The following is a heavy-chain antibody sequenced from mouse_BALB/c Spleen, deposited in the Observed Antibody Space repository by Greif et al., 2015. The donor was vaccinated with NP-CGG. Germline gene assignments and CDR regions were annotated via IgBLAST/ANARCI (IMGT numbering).Heavy chain of an antibody. J-gene: IGHJ1*01. Sequence: QVQLQQSGAELAKPGASVKMSCKASGYTFTSYWMHWVKQRPGQGLEWIGYINPSTGYTEYNQKFKDKATLTADKSSSTAYMQLSSLTSEDSAVYYCATGTYFDVWGAGTTVTASS. CDR1: GYTFTSYW. D-gene: IGHD4-1*01. CDR2: INPSTGYT. CDR3: ATGTYFDV. V-gene: IGHV1-7*01.